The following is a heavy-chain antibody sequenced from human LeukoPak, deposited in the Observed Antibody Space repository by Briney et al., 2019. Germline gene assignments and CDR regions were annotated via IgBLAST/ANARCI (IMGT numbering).Heavy chain of an antibody. CDR3: AKVGGSGIS. Sequence: GGSLRLSCAASGFTFNTYAMSWVRQAPGRGLEWVSAVRASGDSTYHADSVKGRFIILRDNSKNTLYLQMNSLRAEDTAVYYCAKVGGSGISWGQGTLVTVSS. J-gene: IGHJ4*02. D-gene: IGHD3-10*01. CDR2: VRASGDST. CDR1: GFTFNTYA. V-gene: IGHV3-23*01.